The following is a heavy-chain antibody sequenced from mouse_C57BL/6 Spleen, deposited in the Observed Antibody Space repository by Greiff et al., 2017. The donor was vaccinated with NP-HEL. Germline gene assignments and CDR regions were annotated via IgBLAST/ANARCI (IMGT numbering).Heavy chain of an antibody. Sequence: QVQLKQSGPGLVQPSQSLSITCTVSGFSLTSYGVHWVRQSPGKGLEWLGVIWRGGSTDYNAAFMSRLSITKDNSKSQVFLKMNSLQADDTAIYDCAKTTMVTTDAMDYWGQGTSVTVSS. J-gene: IGHJ4*01. CDR2: IWRGGST. V-gene: IGHV2-5*01. D-gene: IGHD2-1*01. CDR3: AKTTMVTTDAMDY. CDR1: GFSLTSYG.